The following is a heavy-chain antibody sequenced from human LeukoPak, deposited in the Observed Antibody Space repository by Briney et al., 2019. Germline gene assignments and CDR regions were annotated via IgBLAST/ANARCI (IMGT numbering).Heavy chain of an antibody. D-gene: IGHD5-18*01. J-gene: IGHJ4*02. CDR1: GFTFSSYT. CDR3: VGGGGGGYSYDY. CDR2: ISSRTSY. Sequence: GGSLRLPCAVSGFTFSSYTIIWVRHAPGKGLEWVSSISSRTSYNTDSVTGRFTISRDNANNSVYLQMNRLGAEGGAGDCVVGGGGGGYSYDYWGQGTLVTVSS. V-gene: IGHV3-21*01.